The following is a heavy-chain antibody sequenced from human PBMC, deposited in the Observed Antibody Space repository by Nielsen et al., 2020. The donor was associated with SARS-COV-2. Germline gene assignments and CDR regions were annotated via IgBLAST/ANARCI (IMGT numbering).Heavy chain of an antibody. Sequence: GGSLRLSCAASGFTFSSYSMNWVRQAPGKGLEWVSSISSSSSYIYYADSVKGRFTISRDNAKNSLYLQMDSLRAEDTAVYYRARVIAAAGPVAYWGQGTLVTVSS. CDR1: GFTFSSYS. J-gene: IGHJ4*02. CDR2: ISSSSSYI. D-gene: IGHD6-13*01. V-gene: IGHV3-21*01. CDR3: ARVIAAAGPVAY.